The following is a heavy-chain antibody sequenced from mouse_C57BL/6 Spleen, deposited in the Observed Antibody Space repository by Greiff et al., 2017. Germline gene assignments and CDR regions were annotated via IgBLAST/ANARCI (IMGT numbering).Heavy chain of an antibody. V-gene: IGHV1-55*01. CDR1: GYTFTSYW. CDR2: IYPGSGST. Sequence: QVQLQQSGAELVKPGASVKMSCKASGYTFTSYWITWVKQRPGQGLERIGDIYPGSGSTNYHETFKSNATLTVDPSSSTAYMQLSRLTSEDSAVYYCARYYYVRSAYWGQGTLVTVSA. J-gene: IGHJ3*01. CDR3: ARYYYVRSAY. D-gene: IGHD1-1*01.